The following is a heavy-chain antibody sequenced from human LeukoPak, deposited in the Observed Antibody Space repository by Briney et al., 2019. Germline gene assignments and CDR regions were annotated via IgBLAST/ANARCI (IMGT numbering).Heavy chain of an antibody. V-gene: IGHV4-4*07. J-gene: IGHJ6*03. D-gene: IGHD6-13*01. CDR3: ARIKEKAAAYYYYMDV. Sequence: PSETLSLTCTVSGGSISSYYWSWIRQPAGKGLEWIGRIYTSGSTNYNPSLKSRVTMSVDTSKNQFSLKLSSVTAADTAVYYCARIKEKAAAYYYYMDVWGKGTTVTVSS. CDR1: GGSISSYY. CDR2: IYTSGST.